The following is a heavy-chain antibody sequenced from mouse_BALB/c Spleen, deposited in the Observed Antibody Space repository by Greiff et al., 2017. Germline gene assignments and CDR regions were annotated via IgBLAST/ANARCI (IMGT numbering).Heavy chain of an antibody. J-gene: IGHJ1*01. D-gene: IGHD2-3*01. V-gene: IGHV3-2*02. CDR2: ISYSGST. Sequence: DVKLQESGPGLVKPSQSLSLTCTVTGYSITSDYAWNWIRQFPGNKLEWMGYISYSGSTSYNPSLKSRISITRDTSKNQFFLQLNSVTTEDTATYYCARLDDGYGWYFDVWGAGTTVTVSS. CDR1: GYSITSDYA. CDR3: ARLDDGYGWYFDV.